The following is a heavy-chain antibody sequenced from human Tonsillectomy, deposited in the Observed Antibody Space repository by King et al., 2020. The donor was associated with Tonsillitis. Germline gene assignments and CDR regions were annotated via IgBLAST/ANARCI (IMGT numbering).Heavy chain of an antibody. CDR2: ILHDGGDK. D-gene: IGHD5-24*01. CDR3: VAEYETESRETDGVGV. J-gene: IGHJ6*02. Sequence: VQLVESGGGVVQPGRSLRLSCAASGFTFSSYAIHWVRQAPGKGLEWVAFILHDGGDKYYADSVKGRFTISRDTSKNTLYLQMNSLRAEDTPVYYCVAEYETESRETDGVGVWGAGTTVT. V-gene: IGHV3-30*04. CDR1: GFTFSSYA.